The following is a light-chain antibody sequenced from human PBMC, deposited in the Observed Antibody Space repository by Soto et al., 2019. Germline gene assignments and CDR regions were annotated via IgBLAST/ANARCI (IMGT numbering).Light chain of an antibody. CDR2: ATS. V-gene: IGKV1-39*01. J-gene: IGKJ4*01. CDR1: QTIRSH. Sequence: DIQMTQFPLSLSASVGDRVTITCRASQTIRSHLNWYQQKPGEAPKIVIYATSTLQSGVPSRFSGSVSGTDFTLTISSLQPEDFATYYCQQTYRTPLTFGGGTKVEIK. CDR3: QQTYRTPLT.